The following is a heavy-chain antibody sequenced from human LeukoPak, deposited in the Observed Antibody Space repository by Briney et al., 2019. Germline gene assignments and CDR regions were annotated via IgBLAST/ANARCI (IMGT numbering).Heavy chain of an antibody. J-gene: IGHJ6*03. V-gene: IGHV3-20*04. CDR3: ARREYHQHYYYMDV. CDR2: INWNGGST. Sequence: GGSLRLSCVASGFTFNTYNMNWVRQAPGKGLEWVSGINWNGGSTGYADSVKGRFTISRDNAKNSLYLQMNSLRAEDTAVYYCARREYHQHYYYMDVWGKGTTVTVSS. CDR1: GFTFNTYN. D-gene: IGHD2-2*01.